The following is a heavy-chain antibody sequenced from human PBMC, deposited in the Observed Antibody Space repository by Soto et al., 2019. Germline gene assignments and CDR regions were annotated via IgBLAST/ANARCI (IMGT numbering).Heavy chain of an antibody. D-gene: IGHD3-9*01. CDR2: ISGAGGSI. V-gene: IGHV3-23*01. CDR1: GFTFSDYD. J-gene: IGHJ6*03. Sequence: EVQLLESGGGLVQRGGSLRLSCPTSGFTFSDYDMSWVRLTSGKGLEWVAIISGAGGSIEYTDSVKGRFTISRDNSKRTVFLQMNSLRAEDKAIYYCAKGRPRGHFAGFHYYKDVWGKGTTVTVSS. CDR3: AKGRPRGHFAGFHYYKDV.